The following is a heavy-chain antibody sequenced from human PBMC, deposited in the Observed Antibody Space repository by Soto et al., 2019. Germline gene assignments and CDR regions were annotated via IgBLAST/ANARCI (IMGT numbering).Heavy chain of an antibody. D-gene: IGHD1-1*01. J-gene: IGHJ6*02. CDR2: MNPNSGNT. CDR1: GYTFTSYD. V-gene: IGHV1-8*01. Sequence: QVQLVQSGAEVKKPGASVKVSCKASGYTFTSYDINWVRQATGQGLEGMGWMNPNSGNTGYAQKLQGRVTMTRNTSISTAYMELSSLRSEDTAVYYGARERTGTASMDVWGQGTTVTVSS. CDR3: ARERTGTASMDV.